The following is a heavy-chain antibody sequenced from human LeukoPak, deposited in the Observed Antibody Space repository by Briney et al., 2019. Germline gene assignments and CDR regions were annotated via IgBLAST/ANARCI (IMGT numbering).Heavy chain of an antibody. CDR3: ARGAGGYGDYSLWLGY. CDR2: ISAYNGNT. D-gene: IGHD4-17*01. V-gene: IGHV1-18*01. J-gene: IGHJ4*02. CDR1: GYTFSGYG. Sequence: ASVKVSCKASGYTFSGYGFSGVRQAPGQGLEWMGWISAYNGNTKFAQKYQGRVTMTTDTSTSTAYMELRSLRSDDTAVYYCARGAGGYGDYSLWLGYWGQGTLVTVSS.